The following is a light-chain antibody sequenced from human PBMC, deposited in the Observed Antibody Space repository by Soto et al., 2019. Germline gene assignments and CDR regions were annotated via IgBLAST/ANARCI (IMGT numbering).Light chain of an antibody. CDR2: DAS. J-gene: IGKJ2*01. Sequence: VVVYLSLYTVSLNQGERATLSCRASQSIRSERLAWYQQKPGQAPRLVIFDASNRASGMPERFSGSGSGTDFTLTIARLEPEDFAVYYCQEYDVAPIRFG. V-gene: IGKV3-20*01. CDR3: QEYDVAPIR. CDR1: QSIRSER.